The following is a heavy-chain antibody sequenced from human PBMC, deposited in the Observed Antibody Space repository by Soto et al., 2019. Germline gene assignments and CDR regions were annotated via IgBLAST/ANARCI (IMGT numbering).Heavy chain of an antibody. D-gene: IGHD4-17*01. J-gene: IGHJ6*03. CDR1: GFTFDDYA. Sequence: GGSLRLSCAASGFTFDDYAMHWVRQAPGKGLEWVSGISWNSGSVGYADSVKGRFTISRDNAKNSLYLQMNSLRAEDTALYYCAKDINYGDPFNYYYMDVWGKGTTVTVSS. CDR2: ISWNSGSV. CDR3: AKDINYGDPFNYYYMDV. V-gene: IGHV3-9*01.